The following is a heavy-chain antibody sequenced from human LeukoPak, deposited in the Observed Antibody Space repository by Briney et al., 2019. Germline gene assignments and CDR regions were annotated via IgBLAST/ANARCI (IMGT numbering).Heavy chain of an antibody. V-gene: IGHV3-23*01. CDR2: ISGSGETI. D-gene: IGHD6-19*01. CDR1: GFTFSDYP. J-gene: IGHJ3*01. Sequence: GGSLRLSCAASGFTFSDYPMSWVRQAPGKGLEWVSVISGSGETIYYADSVKGRFTISRDNSRRTLYLQMNGLRADDTAVYYCAKDRTRGWYLGYDAFDVWGQGTMVTVSS. CDR3: AKDRTRGWYLGYDAFDV.